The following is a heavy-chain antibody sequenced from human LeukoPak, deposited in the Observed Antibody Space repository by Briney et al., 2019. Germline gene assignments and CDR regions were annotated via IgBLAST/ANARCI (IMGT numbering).Heavy chain of an antibody. Sequence: SVKVSCKASGFTVTTSAVQWVRQARGQRPEWIGWVVVGSGDTNFAQKFKERVTITWDMSTTTVYLDLSSLTSEDTAVYYCAAVGADIPVDFWGQGTLVTVSS. V-gene: IGHV1-58*01. CDR1: GFTVTTSA. CDR3: AAVGADIPVDF. J-gene: IGHJ4*02. CDR2: VVVGSGDT. D-gene: IGHD2-2*02.